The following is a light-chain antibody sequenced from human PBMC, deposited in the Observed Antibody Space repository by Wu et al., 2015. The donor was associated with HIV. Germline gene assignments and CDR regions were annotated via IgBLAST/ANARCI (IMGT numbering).Light chain of an antibody. V-gene: IGKV3-15*01. CDR3: QQYNNWPWT. J-gene: IGKJ1*01. Sequence: EIVMTQSLVTLSVSPGERATLSCRTSQSVSINLAWYQQKPGQPPRLLIYGASTRATDIPARFSGSGSGTEFTLTISSLQSEDFAVYYCQQYNNWPWTFGQGTKVEIK. CDR1: QSVSIN. CDR2: GAS.